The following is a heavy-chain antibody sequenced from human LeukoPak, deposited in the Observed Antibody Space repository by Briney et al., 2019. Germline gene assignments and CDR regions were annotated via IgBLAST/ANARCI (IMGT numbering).Heavy chain of an antibody. D-gene: IGHD3-16*01. V-gene: IGHV3-23*01. CDR1: GFTFSSYA. CDR3: AKEYSYNYVWDR. Sequence: PGGSLRLSCAASGFTFSSYAISWVRQAPGKGLEWVSSISGRGDSTYYADSVKGRFTISRDNSKNTVYLQMNSLRVEDTAVYYSAKEYSYNYVWDRWGQGTLVTVSS. J-gene: IGHJ5*02. CDR2: ISGRGDST.